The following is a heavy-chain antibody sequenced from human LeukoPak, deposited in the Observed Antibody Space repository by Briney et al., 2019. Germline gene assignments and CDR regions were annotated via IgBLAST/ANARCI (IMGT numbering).Heavy chain of an antibody. CDR1: GFTFSSYA. J-gene: IGHJ6*02. D-gene: IGHD5-24*01. Sequence: GGSLRLSCAASGFTFSSYALHWVRQAPGKGLEWVAVISYDGSNKYYADSVRGRFTISRDNSKNTLYLQMNSLRAEDTAVYYCAKDPRFRDGYKLYYYYGMDVWGQGTTVTVSS. CDR3: AKDPRFRDGYKLYYYYGMDV. CDR2: ISYDGSNK. V-gene: IGHV3-30*04.